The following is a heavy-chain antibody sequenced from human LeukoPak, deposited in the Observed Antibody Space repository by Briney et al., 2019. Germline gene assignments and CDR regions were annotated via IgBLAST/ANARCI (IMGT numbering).Heavy chain of an antibody. J-gene: IGHJ3*02. Sequence: GASVKVSCKASGYTFTSYAMNWVRQAPGQGLEWMGWINTNTGNPTYAQGFTGRFVFSLDTSVSTAYLQISSLKAEDTAVYYCARVQRSRLLTHGAFDIWGQGTMVTVSS. D-gene: IGHD3-22*01. CDR2: INTNTGNP. V-gene: IGHV7-4-1*02. CDR1: GYTFTSYA. CDR3: ARVQRSRLLTHGAFDI.